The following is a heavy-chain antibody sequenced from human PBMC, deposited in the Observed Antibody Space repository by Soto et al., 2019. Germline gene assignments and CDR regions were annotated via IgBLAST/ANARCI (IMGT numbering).Heavy chain of an antibody. CDR3: ARDRGAHGMDV. V-gene: IGHV1-18*01. Sequence: QVQLVQSGAEVKKPGASVKVSCKASGYTFTSYGISWVRQAPGQGLEWMGWISAYNGNTNYAQKLQGRVTMTTDTSPSTAHMELRSLGSDDTAVYYCARDRGAHGMDVWGQGTTVTVSS. CDR2: ISAYNGNT. CDR1: GYTFTSYG. J-gene: IGHJ6*02.